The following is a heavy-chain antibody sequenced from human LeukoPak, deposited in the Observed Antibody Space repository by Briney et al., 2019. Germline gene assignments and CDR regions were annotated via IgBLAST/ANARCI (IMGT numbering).Heavy chain of an antibody. D-gene: IGHD6-6*01. V-gene: IGHV3-30*02. CDR1: GFTFSSYG. Sequence: GGSLRLSCAASGFTFSSYGMHWVRQAPGKGLEWVALIRYDGNNKYNADSVKGRFTISRDNSKNTLYLQMNSLRAEDTAVYYCAKDRFSTSSAYYYMDVWGKGTTVTVSS. J-gene: IGHJ6*03. CDR3: AKDRFSTSSAYYYMDV. CDR2: IRYDGNNK.